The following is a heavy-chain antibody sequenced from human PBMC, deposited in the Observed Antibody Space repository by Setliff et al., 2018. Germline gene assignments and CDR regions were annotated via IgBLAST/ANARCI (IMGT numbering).Heavy chain of an antibody. CDR1: GVSLSVSGVG. Sequence: SGPTLVNPTETLTLTCSLSGVSLSVSGVGVGWIRQPPGKALEWLALMFWNGGERYNPSLSSRLSIAKDTSRNEVVLTLINLDPLDTATYYCAHRQLGSAAAGASLDFWGRGTLVTVSS. CDR2: MFWNGGE. D-gene: IGHD6-13*01. CDR3: AHRQLGSAAAGASLDF. V-gene: IGHV2-5*01. J-gene: IGHJ4*02.